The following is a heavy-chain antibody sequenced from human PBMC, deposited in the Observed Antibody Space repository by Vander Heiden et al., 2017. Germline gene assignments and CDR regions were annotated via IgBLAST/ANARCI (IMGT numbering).Heavy chain of an antibody. CDR3: ARDGPYNWNHYYYYYGMDV. D-gene: IGHD1-20*01. J-gene: IGHJ6*02. CDR2: ISYDGGNQ. Sequence: QVQLVESGGGVVQPGRSLRLSCAASGLTFSSYAIHWLRQDPVKGLEWLAVISYDGGNQYYADSVKGRFTISRDNSKNTLYLQMNSLRAEDTAVYYCARDGPYNWNHYYYYYGMDVWGQGTTVTVSS. CDR1: GLTFSSYA. V-gene: IGHV3-30*04.